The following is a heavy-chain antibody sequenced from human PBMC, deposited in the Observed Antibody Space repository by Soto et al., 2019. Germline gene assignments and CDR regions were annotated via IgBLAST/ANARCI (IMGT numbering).Heavy chain of an antibody. CDR1: GGSISSYY. Sequence: SETLSLTCTVSGGSISSYYWSWIRQPAGKGLEWIGRIYTSGSTNYNPSLKSRVTMSVDTSKNQFSLKLSSVTAADTAVYYCAREGGDGYNEDAFDIWRQGTMVTVSS. J-gene: IGHJ3*02. CDR2: IYTSGST. V-gene: IGHV4-4*07. CDR3: AREGGDGYNEDAFDI. D-gene: IGHD5-12*01.